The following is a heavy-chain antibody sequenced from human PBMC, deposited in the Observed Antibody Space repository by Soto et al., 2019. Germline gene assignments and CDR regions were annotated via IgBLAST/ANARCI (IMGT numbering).Heavy chain of an antibody. J-gene: IGHJ4*02. Sequence: VQLVLSGGGVVQPGRSLRLSCAGSGITVFNHAMYWVRQAPGKGLDWVAVISPDGSHEYYGDSVKGRFSVSRDDSKNTVFLQMSGLRPDDTAVYYCATVGPGGGGDYWGQGTLVTVSS. CDR2: ISPDGSHE. D-gene: IGHD3-16*01. CDR3: ATVGPGGGGDY. V-gene: IGHV3-30*03. CDR1: GITVFNHA.